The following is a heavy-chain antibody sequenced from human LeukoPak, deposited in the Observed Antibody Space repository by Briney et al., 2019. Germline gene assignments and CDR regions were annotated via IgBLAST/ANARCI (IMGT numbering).Heavy chain of an antibody. Sequence: GGSLRLSYAASGFTFDDYGMSWVRQAPGKGLEWVSGINWNGGSTGYADSVKGRFTISRDNAKNSLYLQMNSLRAEDTALYYCARVHEYYDSSGYYSPTYYFDYWGQGTLVTVSS. CDR2: INWNGGST. D-gene: IGHD3-22*01. CDR3: ARVHEYYDSSGYYSPTYYFDY. CDR1: GFTFDDYG. V-gene: IGHV3-20*03. J-gene: IGHJ4*02.